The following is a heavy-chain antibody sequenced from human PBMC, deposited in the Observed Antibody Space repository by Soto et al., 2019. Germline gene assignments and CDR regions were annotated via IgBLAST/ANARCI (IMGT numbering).Heavy chain of an antibody. CDR3: ARRPDAFDI. CDR2: ISGDGLST. V-gene: IGHV3-23*01. CDR1: GSTFTDFT. J-gene: IGHJ3*02. Sequence: PGGSLRLSCAVSGSTFTDFTMTWVRQAPGKGLEWVSAISGDGLSTYYAGSVKGRFTISRDNSKTTLYLQMKSLRAEDTAVYYCARRPDAFDIWGRGTMVTVSS.